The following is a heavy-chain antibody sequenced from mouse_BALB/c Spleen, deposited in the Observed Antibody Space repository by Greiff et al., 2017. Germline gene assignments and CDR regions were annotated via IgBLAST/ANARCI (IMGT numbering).Heavy chain of an antibody. Sequence: QVQLQQSGAELVKPGASVKMSCKASGYTFTSYWMHWVKQRPGQGLEWIGVIDPSDSYTSYNQKFKGKATLTVDTSSSTAYMQLSSLTSEDSAVYYCTRNGRFDYWGQGTTLTVSS. CDR3: TRNGRFDY. V-gene: IGHV1S127*01. D-gene: IGHD1-2*01. CDR2: IDPSDSYT. J-gene: IGHJ2*01. CDR1: GYTFTSYW.